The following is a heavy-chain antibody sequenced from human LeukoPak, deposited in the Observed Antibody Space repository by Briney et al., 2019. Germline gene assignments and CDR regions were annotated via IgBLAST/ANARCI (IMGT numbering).Heavy chain of an antibody. Sequence: QPGGSLRPSCAASEFTFSSYEMNWIRQAPGKGLEWVSYISSSGSTIYYADSVKGRFTISRDNAKNSLYLQMNNLRVEDTAVYYCARAPTKFRRDWFDPWGQGTLVTVSS. CDR1: EFTFSSYE. CDR2: ISSSGSTI. CDR3: ARAPTKFRRDWFDP. V-gene: IGHV3-48*03. D-gene: IGHD5-12*01. J-gene: IGHJ5*02.